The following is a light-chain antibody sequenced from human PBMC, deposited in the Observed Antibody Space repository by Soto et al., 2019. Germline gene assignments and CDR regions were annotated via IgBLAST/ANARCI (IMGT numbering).Light chain of an antibody. J-gene: IGKJ1*01. CDR2: WAS. Sequence: DIVMTQSPDSLAVSLGERATINCKSSQSVLYSSNNKNYLAWYHQKPGQPPKLLIYWASTRESGVPDRFSGSGSGTDFTLTISSLQADDVAVYYGQQYYSTPPWTFGQGTKVEIK. CDR3: QQYYSTPPWT. V-gene: IGKV4-1*01. CDR1: QSVLYSSNNKNY.